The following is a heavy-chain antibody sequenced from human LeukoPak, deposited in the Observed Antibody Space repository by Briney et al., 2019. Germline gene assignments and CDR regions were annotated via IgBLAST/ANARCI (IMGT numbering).Heavy chain of an antibody. V-gene: IGHV4-59*01. CDR2: IYYSGST. D-gene: IGHD6-13*01. CDR3: ATSSSWHEYNWFDP. Sequence: SETLSLTCIVSGGSISSYYWSWIRQPPGKGLEWIGYIYYSGSTNYNPSLKSRVTISVDTSKNQFSLKLSSVTAADTAVYYCATSSSWHEYNWFDPWGQGTLVTVSS. J-gene: IGHJ5*02. CDR1: GGSISSYY.